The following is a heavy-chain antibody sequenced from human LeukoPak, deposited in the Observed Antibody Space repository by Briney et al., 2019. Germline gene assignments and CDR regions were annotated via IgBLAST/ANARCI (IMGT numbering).Heavy chain of an antibody. J-gene: IGHJ4*02. Sequence: PGRSLRLSCAASGFTFSSYAMSWVRQAPGKGLEWVSGISGSGGSTYYADSVKGRSTISRDNSKNTLYLQMNSLRAEDTAVYYCAKKVGSYGSSPFDYWGQGTLVTVSS. CDR1: GFTFSSYA. D-gene: IGHD5-18*01. CDR2: ISGSGGST. V-gene: IGHV3-23*01. CDR3: AKKVGSYGSSPFDY.